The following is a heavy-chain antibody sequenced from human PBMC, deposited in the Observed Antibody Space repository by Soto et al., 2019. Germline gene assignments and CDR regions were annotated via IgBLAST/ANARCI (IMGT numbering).Heavy chain of an antibody. D-gene: IGHD1-7*01. CDR3: AEDLTATTGG. J-gene: IGHJ4*02. V-gene: IGHV3-48*03. Sequence: EVQLVESGGGLVQPGGSLRLSCAASGFTFSRSEMNWVRQAPGKGLEWVSYIGSSGGSINYADSVKGRFTISRDNAQNSLYLQMNSLRAEDTAVYYCAEDLTATTGGWGQGTLVTVSS. CDR1: GFTFSRSE. CDR2: IGSSGGSI.